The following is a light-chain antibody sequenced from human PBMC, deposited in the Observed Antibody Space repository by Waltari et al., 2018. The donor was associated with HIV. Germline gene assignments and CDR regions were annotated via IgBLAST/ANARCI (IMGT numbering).Light chain of an antibody. J-gene: IGLJ3*02. CDR3: QVWDSTHYHRGV. V-gene: IGLV3-21*02. CDR2: DDT. CDR1: KVGSKS. Sequence: SYVLTQPPSVSVAPGQTARITCVGNKVGSKSVQWYQQRPGQAPIRVVYDDTERPSGIPERFSGSNSGNTATLTISRVEAGDEADYYCQVWDSTHYHRGVFGGGTNLTVL.